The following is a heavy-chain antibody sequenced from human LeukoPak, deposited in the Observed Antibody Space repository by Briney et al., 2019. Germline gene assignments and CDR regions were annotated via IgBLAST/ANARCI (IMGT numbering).Heavy chain of an antibody. Sequence: ASVKVSCKASAYTFTSYGISWVRQAPGQGLEWMGWISAYNGNTNYAQKLQGRVTMTTDTSTSTAYMELRSLRSDDTAVYYCAFYCSSTSCYDADFDYWGQGTLVTVSS. D-gene: IGHD2-2*01. CDR1: AYTFTSYG. CDR2: ISAYNGNT. J-gene: IGHJ4*02. CDR3: AFYCSSTSCYDADFDY. V-gene: IGHV1-18*04.